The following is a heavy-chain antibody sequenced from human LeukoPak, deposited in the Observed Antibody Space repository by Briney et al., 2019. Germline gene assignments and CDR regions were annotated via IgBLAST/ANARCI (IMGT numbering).Heavy chain of an antibody. D-gene: IGHD1-26*01. J-gene: IGHJ4*02. CDR2: ISSSGSTI. CDR3: ARDSGSSPLDY. CDR1: GFTFSSYS. Sequence: PGGSLRLSCAASGFTFSSYSMNWVRQAPGKGLEWVSYISSSGSTIYYADSVKGRFTISRDNAKNSLYLQMNSLRAEDTAVYYCARDSGSSPLDYWGQGTLVTVSS. V-gene: IGHV3-48*04.